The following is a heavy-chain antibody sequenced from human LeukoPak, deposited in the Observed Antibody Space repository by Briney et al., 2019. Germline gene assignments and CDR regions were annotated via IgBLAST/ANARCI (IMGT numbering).Heavy chain of an antibody. J-gene: IGHJ4*02. Sequence: SETLSLTCAVYSESFSGYYWSWIRQPPGKGLEWIGEINHSGSTNYNPSLKSRVTISVDTSKNQFSLKLSSVTAADTAVYYCARLYGDSSGYCFDYWGQGTLVTVSS. CDR3: ARLYGDSSGYCFDY. CDR1: SESFSGYY. CDR2: INHSGST. V-gene: IGHV4-34*01. D-gene: IGHD3-22*01.